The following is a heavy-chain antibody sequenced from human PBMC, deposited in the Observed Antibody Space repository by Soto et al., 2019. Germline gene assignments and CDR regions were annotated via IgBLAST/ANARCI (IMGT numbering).Heavy chain of an antibody. V-gene: IGHV4-30-4*01. Sequence: SETLSFTCTVSVDTITNSDYYLNWIRQSPGKGLEWIASIDYSWNTYYNPSLKSRVVISSDMSKNLFSLKLRSVTAADTALYFCDRDGPYCYRFAVWAQGTTVTVSS. CDR1: VDTITNSDYY. CDR2: IDYSWNT. CDR3: DRDGPYCYRFAV. J-gene: IGHJ6*01.